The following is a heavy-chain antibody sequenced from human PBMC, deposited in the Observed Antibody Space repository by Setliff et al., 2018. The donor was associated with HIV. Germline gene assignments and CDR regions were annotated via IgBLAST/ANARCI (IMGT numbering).Heavy chain of an antibody. V-gene: IGHV4-39*07. CDR1: GDSISSSSHY. J-gene: IGHJ5*02. D-gene: IGHD3-10*01. CDR3: ARDRGFP. CDR2: IYYSGST. Sequence: SETLSLTCNVSGDSISSSSHYWGWIRQPPGKGLEWIGSIYYSGSTYYNSSLKSRVTISVDTSKNQFSLKLSSVTAADTAVYYCARDRGFPWGQGTLVTVSS.